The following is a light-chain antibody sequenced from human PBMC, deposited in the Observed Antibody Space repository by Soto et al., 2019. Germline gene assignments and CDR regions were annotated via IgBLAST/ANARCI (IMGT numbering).Light chain of an antibody. CDR3: QQRSNWPHT. CDR2: GAS. V-gene: IGKV3-11*01. Sequence: ENVLTEAPGTLFLSPGERATLSCRASQSVSNNYLAWYQQKPGQAPRLLIYGASNRATGIPARFSGSGSGTDFTLTISSLEPEDFAAYYCQQRSNWPHTFGQGARPEIK. J-gene: IGKJ5*01. CDR1: QSVSNNY.